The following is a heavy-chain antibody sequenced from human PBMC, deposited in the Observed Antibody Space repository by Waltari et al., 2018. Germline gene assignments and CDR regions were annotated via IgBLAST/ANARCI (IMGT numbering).Heavy chain of an antibody. J-gene: IGHJ5*02. CDR3: ARGRNSSGWYGNWFDP. CDR2: MNHSGST. V-gene: IGHV4-34*01. CDR1: GGSFSGYY. D-gene: IGHD6-19*01. Sequence: QVQLQQWGAGLLKPSETLSLTCAVYGGSFSGYYWSWIRQPPGKGLEWIGEMNHSGSTNYNPSLKSRVTISVDTSKNQFSLKLSSVTAADTAVYYCARGRNSSGWYGNWFDPWGQGTLVTVSS.